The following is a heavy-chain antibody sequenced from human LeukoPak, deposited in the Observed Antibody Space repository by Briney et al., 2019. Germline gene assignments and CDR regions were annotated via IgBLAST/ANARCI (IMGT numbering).Heavy chain of an antibody. J-gene: IGHJ5*02. V-gene: IGHV1-2*02. CDR2: INPNSGGT. Sequence: ASVKVSCKAPGYTFTGYYMHWVRQAPGQGLEWMGWINPNSGGTNYAQKFQGRVTMTRDTSISTAYMELSRLRSDDTAVYYCARAMVRGVNPLPFDPWGQETLVTVSS. D-gene: IGHD3-10*01. CDR1: GYTFTGYY. CDR3: ARAMVRGVNPLPFDP.